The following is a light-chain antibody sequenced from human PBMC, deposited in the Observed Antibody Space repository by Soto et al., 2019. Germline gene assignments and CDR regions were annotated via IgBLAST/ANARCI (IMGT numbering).Light chain of an antibody. J-gene: IGKJ1*01. CDR2: DAS. CDR1: QSVSSY. V-gene: IGKV3-11*01. Sequence: EILLTQSPASLSLAPGERATLSCRASQSVSSYLAWYQQKPGQAPRLLIYDASNRATGIPARLSGSGSGTDFTLTISSLEPEDFAVYYCQQRSNWPPTFGQGTKV. CDR3: QQRSNWPPT.